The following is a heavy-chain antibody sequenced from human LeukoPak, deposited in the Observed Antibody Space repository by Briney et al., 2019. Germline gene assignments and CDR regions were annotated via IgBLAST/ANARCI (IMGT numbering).Heavy chain of an antibody. CDR3: VRGGAGATASDVFDI. V-gene: IGHV3-21*04. J-gene: IGHJ3*02. Sequence: PGGSLRLSCAASRFTFSSYSINWVRQAPGKGLEWVSSISSGSSHIFYEDSVKGRFTISRDNAKNSLFLQMNSLRVEDTAIYYCVRGGAGATASDVFDIWGQGTMVTVS. CDR2: ISSGSSHI. D-gene: IGHD5-12*01. CDR1: RFTFSSYS.